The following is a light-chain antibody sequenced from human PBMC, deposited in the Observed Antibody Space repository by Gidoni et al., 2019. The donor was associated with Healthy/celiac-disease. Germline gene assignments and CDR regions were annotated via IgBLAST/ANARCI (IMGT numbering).Light chain of an antibody. J-gene: IGLJ3*02. CDR1: SSDAGGYIY. Sequence: QSALTPPRSVSGSPGQSVTFSCTGTSSDAGGYIYVSWYHQHPGKAPILMIYDVSTRPSGVPDRFFGSKSGNTASLTISGRQAEDEADYYCCSFAGSYTLVFGGGTQLTVL. CDR3: CSFAGSYTLV. V-gene: IGLV2-11*02. CDR2: DVS.